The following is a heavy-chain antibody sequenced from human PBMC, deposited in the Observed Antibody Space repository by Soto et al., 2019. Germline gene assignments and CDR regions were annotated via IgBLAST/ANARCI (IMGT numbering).Heavy chain of an antibody. Sequence: EVQLVESGGGFVQPGGSLRVSCFISGFTFRNTWRAWVRQAPGKGLEWVGRIKRNSDGATTDYAAPVKGRFTISRDDSKNTLYLQMNSLKNEDTALYYCTTAATTVTTIDYWGQGTLVTVSS. J-gene: IGHJ4*02. CDR3: TTAATTVTTIDY. D-gene: IGHD4-17*01. CDR1: GFTFRNTW. V-gene: IGHV3-15*05. CDR2: IKRNSDGATT.